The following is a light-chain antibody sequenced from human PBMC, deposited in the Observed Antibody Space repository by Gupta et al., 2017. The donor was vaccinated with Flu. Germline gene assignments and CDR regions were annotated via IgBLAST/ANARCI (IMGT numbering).Light chain of an antibody. Sequence: ENVLTPSPGTLSLSPGESASLSCRASQTVSGSYLAWYQQKPGQAPRLLIYGAPRRATGIPDRFSGSGSGTDFTLAISRLEPEDFAVYYCQQYDTSPQTFGQGPRWKSN. CDR1: QTVSGSY. V-gene: IGKV3-20*01. CDR3: QQYDTSPQT. J-gene: IGKJ1*01. CDR2: GAP.